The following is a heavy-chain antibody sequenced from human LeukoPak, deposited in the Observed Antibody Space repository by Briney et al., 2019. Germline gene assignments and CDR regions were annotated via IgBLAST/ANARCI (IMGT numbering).Heavy chain of an antibody. CDR2: INHSGST. CDR1: GGSFSGYY. V-gene: IGHV4-34*01. D-gene: IGHD2-21*02. CDR3: ARGRLFDY. J-gene: IGHJ4*02. Sequence: PSETLSLTCAAYGGSFSGYYWSWIRQPPGKGLEWIGEINHSGSTNYNPSLKSRVTISVDTSKNQFSLKLSSVTAADTAVYYCARGRLFDYWGQGTLVTVSS.